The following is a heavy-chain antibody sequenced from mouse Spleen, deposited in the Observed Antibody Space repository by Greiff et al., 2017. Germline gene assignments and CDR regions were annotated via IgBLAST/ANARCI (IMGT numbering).Heavy chain of an antibody. CDR1: GYAFTNYL. V-gene: IGHV1-54*01. Sequence: VKVVESGAELVRPGTSVKVSCKASGYAFTNYLIEWVKQRPGQGLEWIGVINPGSGGTNYNEKFKGKATLTADKSSSTAYMQLSSLTSDDSAVYFCARSGGYGDYWGQGTTLTVSS. D-gene: IGHD2-2*01. CDR3: ARSGGYGDY. CDR2: INPGSGGT. J-gene: IGHJ2*01.